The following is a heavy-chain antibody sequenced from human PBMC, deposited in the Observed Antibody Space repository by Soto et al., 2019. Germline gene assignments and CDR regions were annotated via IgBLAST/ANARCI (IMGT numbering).Heavy chain of an antibody. CDR1: GYTFTGYY. CDR2: INPNSGDT. V-gene: IGHV1-2*02. D-gene: IGHD1-26*01. J-gene: IGHJ6*02. Sequence: QVQLVQSGTEVKRPGDSVKVSCKASGYTFTGYYVHWVRQAPGQGLEWMGWINPNSGDTYLAQRLQGRVTMNRDTYIGTAYMELRGLTSDDTAEYYCAKGGAIVAAGTRVYLYNAMDVWGQGTTVTVSS. CDR3: AKGGAIVAAGTRVYLYNAMDV.